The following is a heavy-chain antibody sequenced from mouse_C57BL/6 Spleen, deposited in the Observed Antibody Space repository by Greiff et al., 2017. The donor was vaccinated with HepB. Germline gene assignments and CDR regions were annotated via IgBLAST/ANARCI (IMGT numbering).Heavy chain of an antibody. D-gene: IGHD1-1*01. CDR2: ISDGGSYT. J-gene: IGHJ3*01. Sequence: DVMLVESGGGLVKPGGSLKLSCAASGFTFSSYAMSWVRQTPEKRLEWVATISDGGSYTYYPDNVKGRFTIARDNAKNNLYLQMSHLKSEDTAMYYCARSFITTVVARGFAYWGQGTLVTVSA. CDR3: ARSFITTVVARGFAY. V-gene: IGHV5-4*03. CDR1: GFTFSSYA.